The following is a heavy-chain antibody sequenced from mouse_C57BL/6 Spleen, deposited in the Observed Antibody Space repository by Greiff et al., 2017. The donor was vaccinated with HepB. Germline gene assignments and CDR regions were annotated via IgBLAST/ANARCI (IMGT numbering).Heavy chain of an antibody. CDR1: GFSLTSYG. CDR3: ASIYYDYDGDYYAMDY. D-gene: IGHD2-4*01. CDR2: IWSGGST. Sequence: QVQLKQSGPGLVQPSQSLSITCTVSGFSLTSYGVHWVRQSPGKGLEWLGVIWSGGSTDYNAAFISRLSISKDNSKSQVFFKMNSLQADDTAIYYCASIYYDYDGDYYAMDYWGQGTSVTVSS. J-gene: IGHJ4*01. V-gene: IGHV2-2*01.